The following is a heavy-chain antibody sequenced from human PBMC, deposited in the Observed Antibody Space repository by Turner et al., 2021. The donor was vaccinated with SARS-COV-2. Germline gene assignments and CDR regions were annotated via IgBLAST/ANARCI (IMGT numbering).Heavy chain of an antibody. CDR3: AKVPPYGDYFDY. V-gene: IGHV3-23*01. CDR1: RVTFSSYA. CDR2: LSGSGGST. D-gene: IGHD4-17*01. J-gene: IGHJ4*02. Sequence: EVQRLASGRGLVLSVGSMRLSCAASRVTFSSYAMGWVRQATGKGLEGVSALSGSGGSTYYAASVRGRLTISRDASKNTLYLQMNSLGAEDTDVYYCAKVPPYGDYFDYWGQGTLVTVSS.